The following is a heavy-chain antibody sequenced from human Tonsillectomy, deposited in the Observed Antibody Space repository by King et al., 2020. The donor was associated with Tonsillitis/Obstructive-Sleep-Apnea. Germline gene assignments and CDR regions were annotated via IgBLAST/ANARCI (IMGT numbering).Heavy chain of an antibody. CDR2: IWYDGSNK. CDR3: ARVVGPADHYDFWSGYYTNYYYYYYMDV. J-gene: IGHJ6*03. D-gene: IGHD3-3*01. CDR1: GFTFSSYG. V-gene: IGHV3-33*01. Sequence: QLVQSRGGVVQPGRSLRLSCAASGFTFSSYGMHWVRQAPGKGLEWVAVIWYDGSNKYYADSVKGRFTISRDNSKNTLYLQMNSLRAEDTAVYYCARVVGPADHYDFWSGYYTNYYYYYYMDVWGKGTTVTVSS.